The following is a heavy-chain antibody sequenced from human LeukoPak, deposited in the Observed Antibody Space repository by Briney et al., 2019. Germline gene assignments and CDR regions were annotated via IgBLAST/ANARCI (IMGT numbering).Heavy chain of an antibody. D-gene: IGHD6-19*01. J-gene: IGHJ3*02. CDR1: GYTFTGYY. CDR3: AFFQSSGDAFDI. Sequence: ASVKVSCKASGYTFTGYYMHWVRQAPGQGLEWMGWINPNSGGTNYAQKFQGRVTMTRDTSISTAYMELSRLRSDDTAVYYCAFFQSSGDAFDIWGQGTMVTVSS. V-gene: IGHV1-2*02. CDR2: INPNSGGT.